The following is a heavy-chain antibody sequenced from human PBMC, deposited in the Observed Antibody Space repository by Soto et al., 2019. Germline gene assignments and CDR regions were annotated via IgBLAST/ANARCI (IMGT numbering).Heavy chain of an antibody. J-gene: IGHJ4*02. CDR2: INHSGST. Sequence: PSETLSLTCAVYGGSFSGYYWTWIRQPPGTGLEWIGEINHSGSTNYNPSLKSRVTISVDTSKNQFSLKLTSMTAADTAVYYCARQNYGSGSTYFDYWGQGTLVTVSS. CDR1: GGSFSGYY. CDR3: ARQNYGSGSTYFDY. D-gene: IGHD3-10*01. V-gene: IGHV4-34*01.